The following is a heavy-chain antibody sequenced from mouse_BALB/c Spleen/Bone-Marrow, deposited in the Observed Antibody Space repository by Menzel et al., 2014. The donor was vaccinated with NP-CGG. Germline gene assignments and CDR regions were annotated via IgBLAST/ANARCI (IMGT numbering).Heavy chain of an antibody. CDR3: ARSRDYYGNSLDY. V-gene: IGHV3-8*02. J-gene: IGHJ2*01. D-gene: IGHD2-1*01. CDR2: ISYSGST. Sequence: EVKVVESGPSLVKPSQTLSLTCSVTGDSITSGYWNWIRKFPGNKLEYMGYISYSGSTYYNPSLKSRISITRDTPKNQYYLQLNSVTTEDTATYYCARSRDYYGNSLDYWGQGTTLTVSS. CDR1: GDSITSGY.